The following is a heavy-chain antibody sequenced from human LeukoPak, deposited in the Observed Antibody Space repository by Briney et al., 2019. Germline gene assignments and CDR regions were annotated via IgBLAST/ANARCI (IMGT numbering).Heavy chain of an antibody. Sequence: PSATLSLTCTVSGGSISSYYWSWIRQPPGKGLEWIGYIYYSGSTNYNPSLKSRVTISVDTSKNQFSLKLSSVTAADTAVYYCARSSSSWFDYWGQGTLVTVSS. J-gene: IGHJ4*02. CDR2: IYYSGST. CDR1: GGSISSYY. D-gene: IGHD6-13*01. CDR3: ARSSSSWFDY. V-gene: IGHV4-59*08.